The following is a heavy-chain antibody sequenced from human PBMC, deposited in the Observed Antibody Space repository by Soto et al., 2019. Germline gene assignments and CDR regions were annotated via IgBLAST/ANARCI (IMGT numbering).Heavy chain of an antibody. CDR1: GFTFSDYY. Sequence: PGGSLRLSCAGSGFTFSDYYINWVRQAPGKGLEWVSYISSSSSTIYYADSVKGRFTISRDNAKNSLYLQMNSLRAEDTAVYYCARDCSVGSCHDAFDIWGQGTMVTVSS. D-gene: IGHD2-15*01. J-gene: IGHJ3*02. CDR2: ISSSSSTI. V-gene: IGHV3-48*01. CDR3: ARDCSVGSCHDAFDI.